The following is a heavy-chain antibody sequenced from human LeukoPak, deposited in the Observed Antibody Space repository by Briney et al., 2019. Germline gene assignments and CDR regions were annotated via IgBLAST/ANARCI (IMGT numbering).Heavy chain of an antibody. CDR2: ISAYNGNT. CDR1: GYTFTSYS. Sequence: GASVKVSCKASGYTFTSYSISWVRQAPGQGLEWMGWISAYNGNTNYAQKLQGRVTMSTDTSTSKAYMELRSLRSDDTAVYYCARAARYQLLSYVVLDYWGQGTLVTVSS. J-gene: IGHJ4*02. V-gene: IGHV1-18*01. CDR3: ARAARYQLLSYVVLDY. D-gene: IGHD2-2*01.